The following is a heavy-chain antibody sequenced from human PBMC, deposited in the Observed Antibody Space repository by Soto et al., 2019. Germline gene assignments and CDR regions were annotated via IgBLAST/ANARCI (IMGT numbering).Heavy chain of an antibody. D-gene: IGHD6-6*01. Sequence: GGSLRLSCAASGFTFSGYAMTWVRQAPGGGREWVSAISGCGSNTFYADSVKGRFTISRDKSRNTLYLQMNSLRGEDTGVDYCANFAAHSMYDISSVPHYWGQATRVTVSS. CDR3: ANFAAHSMYDISSVPHY. CDR2: ISGCGSNT. J-gene: IGHJ4*02. V-gene: IGHV3-23*01. CDR1: GFTFSGYA.